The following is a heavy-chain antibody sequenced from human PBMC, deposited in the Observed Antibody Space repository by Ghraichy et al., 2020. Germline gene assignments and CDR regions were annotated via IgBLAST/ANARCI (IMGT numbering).Heavy chain of an antibody. CDR2: IYYSGST. D-gene: IGHD4-17*01. Sequence: SETLSLTCTVSGGSISSSSYYWGWIRQPPGKGLEWIGSIYYSGSTYYNPSLKSRVTISVDTSKNQFSLKLSSVTAADTAVYYCARRSLTVTIYDAFDIWGQGTMVTVSS. CDR1: GGSISSSSYY. CDR3: ARRSLTVTIYDAFDI. V-gene: IGHV4-39*01. J-gene: IGHJ3*02.